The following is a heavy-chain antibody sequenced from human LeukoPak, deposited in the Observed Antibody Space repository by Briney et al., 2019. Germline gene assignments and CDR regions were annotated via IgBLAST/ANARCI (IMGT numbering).Heavy chain of an antibody. D-gene: IGHD2-21*01. CDR1: GFTFRNYA. Sequence: GESLRLSCAASGFTFRNYAMSWVRMAPGKGLEWVSAISVSGGNTNYADSVNGRFTISRDNPKNTLYLQMNSLRAEDTALYYCAKVYSAMVTDNFDYWGQGTLVTVPS. CDR2: ISVSGGNT. V-gene: IGHV3-23*01. CDR3: AKVYSAMVTDNFDY. J-gene: IGHJ4*02.